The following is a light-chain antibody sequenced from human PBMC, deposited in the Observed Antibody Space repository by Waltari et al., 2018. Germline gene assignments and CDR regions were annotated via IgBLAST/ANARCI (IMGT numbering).Light chain of an antibody. CDR1: SSNIGRNI. V-gene: IGLV1-47*01. CDR2: RNN. Sequence: QSVLTQPPSASGTTGQRVTISCSGSSSNIGRNIVNGYQQLPGTAPKLLIDRNNQRPSGVPDRFSGSKSGTSASLAISGLRSEDEADYYCAAWDGSLRVFGGGTKVTVL. CDR3: AAWDGSLRV. J-gene: IGLJ3*02.